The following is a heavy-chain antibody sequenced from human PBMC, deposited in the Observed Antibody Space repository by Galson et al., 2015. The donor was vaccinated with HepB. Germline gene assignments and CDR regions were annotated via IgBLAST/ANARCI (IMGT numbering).Heavy chain of an antibody. J-gene: IGHJ6*03. CDR3: ARESAWGNYYYYYMDV. Sequence: SVKVSCKASGGTFSSYAISWVRQAPGQGLEWMGGIIPIFGTANYAQKFQGRVTITVDESTSTAYMELSSLRSEDTAVYYYARESAWGNYYYYYMDVWGKGTTVTVSS. CDR1: GGTFSSYA. V-gene: IGHV1-69*13. D-gene: IGHD3-16*01. CDR2: IIPIFGTA.